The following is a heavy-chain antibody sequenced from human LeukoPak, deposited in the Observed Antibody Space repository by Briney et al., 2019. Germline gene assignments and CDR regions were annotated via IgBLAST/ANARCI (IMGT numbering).Heavy chain of an antibody. Sequence: SETLSLTCTVSGGSISSYYWGWIRQPPGKGLEWIGSIYYSGSTYYNPSLKSRVTISVDTSKNQFSLKLSSVTAADTAVYYCARGSSSWSHEFDPWGQGTLVTVSS. V-gene: IGHV4-39*01. CDR2: IYYSGST. CDR3: ARGSSSWSHEFDP. J-gene: IGHJ5*02. CDR1: GGSISSYY. D-gene: IGHD6-13*01.